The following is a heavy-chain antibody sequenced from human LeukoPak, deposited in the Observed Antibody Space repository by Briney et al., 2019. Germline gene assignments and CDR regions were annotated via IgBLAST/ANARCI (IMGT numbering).Heavy chain of an antibody. V-gene: IGHV3-30*04. CDR2: ISYDGSNK. J-gene: IGHJ6*02. D-gene: IGHD5-24*01. Sequence: GGSLRLSCAASGFTFSSYAMHWVRQAPGKGLEWVAVISYDGSNKYYADSVKGRLTISRDNSKNTLYLQMNSLRAEDTAVYYCARGGRGEMATMRGYYYYGMDVWGQGTTVTVSS. CDR1: GFTFSSYA. CDR3: ARGGRGEMATMRGYYYYGMDV.